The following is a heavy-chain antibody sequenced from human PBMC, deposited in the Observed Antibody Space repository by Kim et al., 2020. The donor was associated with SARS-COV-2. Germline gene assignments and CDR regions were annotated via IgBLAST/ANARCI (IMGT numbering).Heavy chain of an antibody. Sequence: ASVKVSCKASGYTFTRFAINWVRQAPGQGLEWMGWINTVNGKPTYAQGFTGRFVFSLDTSVNTAYLQINRLEPYDSALYYCTRDGGSSGWSQWFDPWGQGTLVTVSS. D-gene: IGHD6-19*01. CDR1: GYTFTRFA. CDR3: TRDGGSSGWSQWFDP. CDR2: INTVNGKP. J-gene: IGHJ5*02. V-gene: IGHV7-4-1*02.